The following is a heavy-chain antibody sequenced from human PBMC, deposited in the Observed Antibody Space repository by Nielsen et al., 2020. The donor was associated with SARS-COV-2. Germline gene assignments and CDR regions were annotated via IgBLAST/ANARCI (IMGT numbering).Heavy chain of an antibody. CDR3: ARLLRNYDILTGYYPQYYFDY. J-gene: IGHJ4*02. D-gene: IGHD3-9*01. V-gene: IGHV5-51*01. Sequence: GGSLRLSCKGSGYSFTSYWIGWVRQMPGKGLEWMGIIYPGDSDTRYSPSFQGQVTISADKSISTAYLQWSSLKASDTAMYYCARLLRNYDILTGYYPQYYFDYWGQGTLVTVSS. CDR1: GYSFTSYW. CDR2: IYPGDSDT.